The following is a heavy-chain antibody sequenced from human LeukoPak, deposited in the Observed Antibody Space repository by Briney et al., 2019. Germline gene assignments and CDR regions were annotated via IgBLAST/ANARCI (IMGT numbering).Heavy chain of an antibody. D-gene: IGHD3-22*01. Sequence: SETLSLTCAVYGGSFSGYYWSWIRQHPGKGLEWIGYIYYSGSTYYNPSLKSRVTISVDTSKNQFSLKLSSVTAADTAVYYCARDRYYSDSSGYLADAFDIWGQGTMVTVSS. CDR3: ARDRYYSDSSGYLADAFDI. CDR2: IYYSGST. V-gene: IGHV4-31*11. CDR1: GGSFSGYY. J-gene: IGHJ3*02.